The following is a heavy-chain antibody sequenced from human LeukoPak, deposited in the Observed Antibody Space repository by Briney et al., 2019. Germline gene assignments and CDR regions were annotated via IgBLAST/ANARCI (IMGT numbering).Heavy chain of an antibody. J-gene: IGHJ4*02. CDR1: GGSFSGYY. V-gene: IGHV4-31*11. Sequence: SETLSLTCAVYGGSFSGYYWSWIRQHPGKGLEWIGYIYYSGSTYYNPSLKSRVTISVDTSKNQFSLKLSSVTAADTAVYYCARGFNDILTGYRFDYWGQGTLVTVSS. CDR2: IYYSGST. CDR3: ARGFNDILTGYRFDY. D-gene: IGHD3-9*01.